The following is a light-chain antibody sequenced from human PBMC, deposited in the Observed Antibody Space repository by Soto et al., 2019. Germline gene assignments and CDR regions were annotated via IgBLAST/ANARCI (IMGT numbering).Light chain of an antibody. CDR2: KAS. J-gene: IGKJ1*01. CDR1: QSVSNW. CDR3: QHYNGYRWT. V-gene: IGKV1-5*03. Sequence: DIQMTQSPSPLSASVGDSVTITCRASQSVSNWLAWYQQKPGKAPKILIYKASSLESGVPSRFSGSGSGTEFTLTISSLRPDDFATYYCQHYNGYRWTFGQGTKVDIK.